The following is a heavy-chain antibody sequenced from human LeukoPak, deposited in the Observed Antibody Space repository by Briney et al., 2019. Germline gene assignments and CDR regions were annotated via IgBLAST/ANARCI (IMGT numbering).Heavy chain of an antibody. CDR3: ARHPMTTPLDY. CDR1: GGSISSSSYY. V-gene: IGHV4-39*01. J-gene: IGHJ4*02. D-gene: IGHD4-11*01. CDR2: IYYSGST. Sequence: PETLSLTCTVSGGSISSSSYYWGWIRQPPGKGLEWIGSIYYSGSTYYNPSLKSRVTISVDTSKNQFSLKLSSVTAADTAVYYCARHPMTTPLDYWGQGTLVTVSS.